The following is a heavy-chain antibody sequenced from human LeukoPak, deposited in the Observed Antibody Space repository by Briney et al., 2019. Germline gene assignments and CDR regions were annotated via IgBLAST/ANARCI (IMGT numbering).Heavy chain of an antibody. CDR1: GYTLTELS. V-gene: IGHV1-24*01. Sequence: ASVKVSCKVSGYTLTELSMHWVRQAPGKGLEWMGGFDPEDGETIYAQKFQGRVTMTEDTSTDTAYMELSSLRSEDTAVYYCATSYYDYVWGSYRPFDYWGQGTLVTVSP. CDR3: ATSYYDYVWGSYRPFDY. CDR2: FDPEDGET. J-gene: IGHJ4*02. D-gene: IGHD3-16*02.